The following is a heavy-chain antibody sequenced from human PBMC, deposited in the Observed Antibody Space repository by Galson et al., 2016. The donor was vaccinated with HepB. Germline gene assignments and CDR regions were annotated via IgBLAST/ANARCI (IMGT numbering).Heavy chain of an antibody. CDR3: ASNWDRFLEWWDAFDI. V-gene: IGHV3-48*02. CDR1: GFSFSSHA. CDR2: ISTSSTAI. D-gene: IGHD3-3*01. Sequence: SLRLSCAASGFSFSSHAMNWVRQAPGKGLEWVSYISTSSTAIYYADSVKGRFTIYRDNVKHSLYLQMNSLKDEDTAVYYCASNWDRFLEWWDAFDIWGQGTLVTVSS. J-gene: IGHJ3*02.